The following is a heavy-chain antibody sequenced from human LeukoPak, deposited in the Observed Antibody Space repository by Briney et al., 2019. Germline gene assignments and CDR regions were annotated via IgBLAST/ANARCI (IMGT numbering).Heavy chain of an antibody. CDR1: GGSISSYY. CDR2: IYYSGST. CDR3: ARVYRSSWQVGLFDY. Sequence: SETLSLTCTVSGGSISSYYWSWVRQPPGKGLEWVGYIYYSGSTNYNPSLKSRVTISVDTSKNQFSLKLSSVTAADTAVYYCARVYRSSWQVGLFDYWGQGTLVTVSS. V-gene: IGHV4-59*01. J-gene: IGHJ4*02. D-gene: IGHD6-13*01.